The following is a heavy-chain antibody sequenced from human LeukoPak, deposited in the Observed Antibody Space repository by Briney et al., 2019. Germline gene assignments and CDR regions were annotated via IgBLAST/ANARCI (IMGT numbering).Heavy chain of an antibody. D-gene: IGHD3-22*01. J-gene: IGHJ4*02. CDR3: ASIYGSSGYSDY. CDR2: ISSSGSYT. Sequence: PGGSLRLSCAASGFSFSDYYMSWIRQAPGKGLEWFSYISSSGSYTNYADSVKGRFTISRDNAKNSLYLQMNSLRAEDTAVYYCASIYGSSGYSDYWGQGTLVTVSS. V-gene: IGHV3-11*06. CDR1: GFSFSDYY.